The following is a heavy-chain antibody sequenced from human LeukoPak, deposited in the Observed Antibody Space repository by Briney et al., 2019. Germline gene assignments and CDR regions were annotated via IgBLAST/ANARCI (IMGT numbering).Heavy chain of an antibody. CDR2: IYSGGTT. CDR3: ARLVRDAFDI. V-gene: IGHV3-53*01. CDR1: GFTVSSNY. Sequence: GGSLRLSCAASGFTVSSNYMTWVRQAPGKGLEWVSIIYSGGTTYYADSVKGRFTISRDNSKNTLYLQVKSLRAKDTAVYYCARLVRDAFDIWGQGTMVTVSS. J-gene: IGHJ3*02.